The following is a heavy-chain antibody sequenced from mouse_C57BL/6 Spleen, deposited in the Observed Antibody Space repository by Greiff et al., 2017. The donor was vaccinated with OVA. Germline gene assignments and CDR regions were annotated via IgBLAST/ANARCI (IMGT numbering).Heavy chain of an antibody. CDR1: GFTFTDYY. Sequence: EVQLVESGGGLVQPGGSLSLSCAASGFTFTDYYMSWVRQPPGKALEWLGFIRNKANGYTTEYSASVKGRFTISRDNSQSILYLQMNALRAEDSATYYCASLYDGYWYFDVWGTGTTVTVSS. CDR3: ASLYDGYWYFDV. J-gene: IGHJ1*03. D-gene: IGHD2-3*01. V-gene: IGHV7-3*01. CDR2: IRNKANGYTT.